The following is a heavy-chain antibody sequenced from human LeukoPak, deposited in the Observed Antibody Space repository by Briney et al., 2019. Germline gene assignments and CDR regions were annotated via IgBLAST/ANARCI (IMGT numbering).Heavy chain of an antibody. Sequence: PGGSLRLSCAASGFTFSSYEMNWVRQALGKWLEWVSYISSSGSTIYYADSVKGRLTISRDNAKNSVYLQMNSLRAEDTAVYYCARDASGWSSNWFDPWGQGTLVTVSS. CDR3: ARDASGWSSNWFDP. CDR2: ISSSGSTI. V-gene: IGHV3-48*03. J-gene: IGHJ5*02. D-gene: IGHD6-19*01. CDR1: GFTFSSYE.